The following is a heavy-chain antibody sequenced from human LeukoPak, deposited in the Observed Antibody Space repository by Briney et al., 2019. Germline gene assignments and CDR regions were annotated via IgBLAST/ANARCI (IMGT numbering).Heavy chain of an antibody. CDR1: GGSISSYY. CDR2: IYYSGSA. CDR3: ARELRGAYPDY. V-gene: IGHV4-59*01. Sequence: SETLSLTCTVSGGSISSYYWSWIRQPPGKGLEWIGYIYYSGSANYNPSLKSRVTISVDTSKNQFSLKVYSVTAADTAVYYCARELRGAYPDYWGQGTLVTVSS. J-gene: IGHJ4*02. D-gene: IGHD3-10*01.